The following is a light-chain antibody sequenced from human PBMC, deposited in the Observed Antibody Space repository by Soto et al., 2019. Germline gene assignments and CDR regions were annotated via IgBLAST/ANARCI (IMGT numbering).Light chain of an antibody. J-gene: IGKJ1*01. V-gene: IGKV1-39*01. CDR3: QQSYTAVWT. CDR1: QSISTF. CDR2: AAS. Sequence: DIQMTQSPSSLSASVGDRVSITCRASQSISTFLNWYQKKPGRAPKLLIYAASTLQSGVPSRFSGSGSGMDFTLSISNLQPDDSATYYCQQSYTAVWTFGQGTKVEIK.